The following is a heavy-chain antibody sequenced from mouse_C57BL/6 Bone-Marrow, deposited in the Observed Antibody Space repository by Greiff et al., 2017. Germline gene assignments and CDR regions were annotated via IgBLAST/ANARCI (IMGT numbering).Heavy chain of an antibody. CDR3: ARKGYYGSSYGDY. CDR2: ISGGGGNT. J-gene: IGHJ2*01. CDR1: GFTFSSYT. Sequence: EVQRVESGGGLVKPGGSLKLSCAASGFTFSSYTMSWVRQTPEKRLEWVATISGGGGNTYYPDSVKGRFTISRDNAKNTRYLQMSSLRSEDTALYYCARKGYYGSSYGDYWGQGTTLTVSS. V-gene: IGHV5-9*01. D-gene: IGHD1-1*01.